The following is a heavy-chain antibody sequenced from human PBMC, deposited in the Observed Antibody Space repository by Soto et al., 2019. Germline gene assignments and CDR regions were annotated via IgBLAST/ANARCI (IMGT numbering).Heavy chain of an antibody. Sequence: GGSLRLSCAASGFTFSSYAMHWVRQAPGKGLEWVAVISYDGSNKYYADSVKGRFTISRDNSKNTLYLQMNSLRAEDTAVYYCAKDRGGRYYDILTGTSRRDYWGQGTLVTVSS. D-gene: IGHD3-9*01. V-gene: IGHV3-30-3*01. J-gene: IGHJ4*02. CDR1: GFTFSSYA. CDR2: ISYDGSNK. CDR3: AKDRGGRYYDILTGTSRRDY.